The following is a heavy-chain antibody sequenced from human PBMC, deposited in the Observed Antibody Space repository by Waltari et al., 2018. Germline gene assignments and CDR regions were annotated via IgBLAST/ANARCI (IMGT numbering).Heavy chain of an antibody. CDR1: GGSVTGRSYD. D-gene: IGHD1-26*01. J-gene: IGHJ4*02. CDR3: ARDIGSHYYFDY. CDR2: IFYTGTT. V-gene: IGHV4-39*07. Sequence: QLQLQESGPGLVKPSETLSLTCTVSGGSVTGRSYDWGWIRQSPGKGLEWIGYIFYTGTTYYNPSLKSRVTISVDTSKNQFSLKLTSVTAADTAVYFCARDIGSHYYFDYWGQGTLVTVSS.